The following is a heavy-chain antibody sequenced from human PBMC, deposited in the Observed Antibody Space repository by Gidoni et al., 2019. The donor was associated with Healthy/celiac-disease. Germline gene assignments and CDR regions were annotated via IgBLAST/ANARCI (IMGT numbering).Heavy chain of an antibody. CDR1: GYTFTSYG. CDR3: SLDYYDSSGDWFDP. V-gene: IGHV1-18*01. Sequence: QVQLVRSGAEVKKPGASVKVSCKASGYTFTSYGISWVRQAPGQGREWMGWISAYNGNTNYAQKLQGRVTMTTDTSTSTAYMELRSLRSDDTAVYYCSLDYYDSSGDWFDPWGQGTLVTVSS. CDR2: ISAYNGNT. J-gene: IGHJ5*02. D-gene: IGHD3-22*01.